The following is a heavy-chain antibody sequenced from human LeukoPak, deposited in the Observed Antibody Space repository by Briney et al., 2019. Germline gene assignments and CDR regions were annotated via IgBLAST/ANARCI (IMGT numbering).Heavy chain of an antibody. D-gene: IGHD3-22*01. CDR1: GFTFSDHY. J-gene: IGHJ4*02. Sequence: GGSLRLSCAASGFTFSDHYMDWLRQAPGKGLEWVGRTRKKANSYTTEYAASVKGRFTISRDDSKNSLYLQMNSLKTEDTAVYYCARVDDTSGYSFGYWGQGTLVTVSS. CDR2: TRKKANSYTT. CDR3: ARVDDTSGYSFGY. V-gene: IGHV3-72*01.